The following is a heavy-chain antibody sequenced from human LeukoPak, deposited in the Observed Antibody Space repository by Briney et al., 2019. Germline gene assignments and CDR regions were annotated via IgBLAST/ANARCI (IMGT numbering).Heavy chain of an antibody. J-gene: IGHJ4*02. Sequence: GGSLRLSCAASGFTFSSYAMSWVRQAPGKGLEWVSAISGSGCSTYYADSVKGRFTIPRDNSKNTLYLQLNSLRAEDTAVYYCAKGSGSVYYDIFYDYSGQGTLVTVSS. D-gene: IGHD3-9*01. CDR1: GFTFSSYA. CDR3: AKGSGSVYYDIFYDY. V-gene: IGHV3-23*01. CDR2: ISGSGCST.